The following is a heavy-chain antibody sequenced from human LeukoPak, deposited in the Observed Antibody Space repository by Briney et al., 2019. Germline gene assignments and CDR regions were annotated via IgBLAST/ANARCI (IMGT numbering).Heavy chain of an antibody. CDR1: GYTFTSYG. V-gene: IGHV1-18*04. CDR3: ARVALGITMVRGVIPYFDY. CDR2: ISAYNGNT. J-gene: IGHJ4*02. Sequence: ASVKVSCKASGYTFTSYGISWVRQAPGQGLEWMGWISAYNGNTNYAQKLQGRVTMTTDTYTSTAYMDLRSLRSDDAAVYYCARVALGITMVRGVIPYFDYWGQGTLVTVSS. D-gene: IGHD3-10*01.